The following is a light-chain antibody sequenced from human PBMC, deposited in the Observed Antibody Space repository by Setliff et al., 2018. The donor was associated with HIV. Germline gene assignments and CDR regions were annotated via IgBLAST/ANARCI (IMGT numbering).Light chain of an antibody. J-gene: IGLJ2*01. CDR3: CSHAGSYTLV. CDR1: NSDVGAYNY. CDR2: EVN. V-gene: IGLV2-11*01. Sequence: QSALTQPRSVSGSPGQSVAISCTGTNSDVGAYNYVSWYQQPPGKVPKLIIYEVNKRPSGVPDRFSGSKSGNAASLTISGLQADDEADYYCCSHAGSYTLVFGGGTKGTVL.